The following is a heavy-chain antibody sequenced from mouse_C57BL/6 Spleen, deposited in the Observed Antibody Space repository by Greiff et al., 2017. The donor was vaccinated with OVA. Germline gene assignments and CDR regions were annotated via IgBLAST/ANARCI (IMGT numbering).Heavy chain of an antibody. CDR2: ISSGSSTI. V-gene: IGHV5-17*01. CDR1: GFTFSDYG. D-gene: IGHD2-2*01. J-gene: IGHJ3*01. Sequence: DVMLVESGGGLVKPGGSLKLSCAASGFTFSDYGMHWVRQAPEKGLEWVAYISSGSSTIYYADTVKGRFTISRDNAKNTLFLQMTSLRSEDTARYYCARGRSTRVTTAFADWGQGTLGTVSA. CDR3: ARGRSTRVTTAFAD.